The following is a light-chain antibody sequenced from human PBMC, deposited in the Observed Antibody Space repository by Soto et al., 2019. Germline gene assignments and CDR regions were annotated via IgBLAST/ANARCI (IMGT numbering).Light chain of an antibody. CDR1: QSVSSY. Sequence: EIVLTQSPATLSLSPGGRATLSCRASQSVSSYLAWYQQKPGQAPRLLISDASNRATGIPARFSGSGSATDFTLTVSSLEPEDFAVYYCQQRRDWPLTFGGGTKVEI. CDR2: DAS. CDR3: QQRRDWPLT. V-gene: IGKV3-11*01. J-gene: IGKJ4*01.